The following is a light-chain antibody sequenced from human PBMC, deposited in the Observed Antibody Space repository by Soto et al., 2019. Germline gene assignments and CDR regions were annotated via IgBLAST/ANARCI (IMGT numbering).Light chain of an antibody. J-gene: IGKJ5*01. Sequence: EIVLTQSPATLSLSPGEIATISYRASQSVSSYLAWYQQKPGQAPRIIIYDASNRATGIPARFSGSGSGTDCTLTISSLEPEDVAVYYCQQRSNWPITLGQGTRLEI. CDR1: QSVSSY. CDR3: QQRSNWPIT. CDR2: DAS. V-gene: IGKV3-11*01.